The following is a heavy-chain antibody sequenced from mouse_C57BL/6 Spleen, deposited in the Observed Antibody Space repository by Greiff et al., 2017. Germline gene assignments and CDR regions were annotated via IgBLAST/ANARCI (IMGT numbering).Heavy chain of an antibody. J-gene: IGHJ1*03. Sequence: QVQLQQPGAELVRPGTSVKLSCKASGYTFTSYWMHWVKQRPGQGLEWIGVIDPSDSYTNYNQKFKGKATLTVDTSSSTAYMQLSSLTSEDSAVYYCARDSATVVARYFDVWGTGTTVTVSS. CDR1: GYTFTSYW. D-gene: IGHD1-1*01. CDR3: ARDSATVVARYFDV. CDR2: IDPSDSYT. V-gene: IGHV1-59*01.